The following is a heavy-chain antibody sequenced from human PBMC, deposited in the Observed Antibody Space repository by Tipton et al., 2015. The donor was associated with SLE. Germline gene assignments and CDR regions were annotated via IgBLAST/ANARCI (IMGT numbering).Heavy chain of an antibody. CDR3: THSTDYYYMDV. V-gene: IGHV4-38-2*01. D-gene: IGHD5-18*01. CDR1: GYSISIGYY. J-gene: IGHJ6*03. Sequence: TLSLTCAVSGYSISIGYYWGWIRQPPGKGLEWIGHIYYSGNTHYNSSLKSRLTISVDTSKNQFSLKLTSVTPADTAVYYCTHSTDYYYMDVWGKGTTVTVSS. CDR2: IYYSGNT.